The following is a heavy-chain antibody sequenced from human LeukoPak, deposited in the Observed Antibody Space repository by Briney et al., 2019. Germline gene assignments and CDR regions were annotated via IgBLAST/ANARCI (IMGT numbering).Heavy chain of an antibody. Sequence: GGSLKLSWEPSGFTFRNYWMNWVAQAPGKGREWVANINQDGSEKHFVGSVKGRFIISRDNAKNSLNLQMKSLRAEDTAVYYCARDGQYSTSWYDFDYWGQGTLVTVSS. CDR1: GFTFRNYW. D-gene: IGHD6-13*01. V-gene: IGHV3-7*04. CDR3: ARDGQYSTSWYDFDY. CDR2: INQDGSEK. J-gene: IGHJ4*02.